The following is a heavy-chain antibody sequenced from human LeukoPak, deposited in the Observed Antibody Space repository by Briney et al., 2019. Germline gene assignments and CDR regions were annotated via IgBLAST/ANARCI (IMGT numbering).Heavy chain of an antibody. Sequence: PSETLSLTCTVSGGSISSYYWSWIRQPPGKGLEWIGYIYYSGSTNYNPSLKSRVTISVDTSKNQFSLKLSSVTAADTAVYYCARDGEKTQYYFDYWGQGTLVTVSS. D-gene: IGHD4-17*01. CDR2: IYYSGST. J-gene: IGHJ4*02. CDR1: GGSISSYY. V-gene: IGHV4-59*01. CDR3: ARDGEKTQYYFDY.